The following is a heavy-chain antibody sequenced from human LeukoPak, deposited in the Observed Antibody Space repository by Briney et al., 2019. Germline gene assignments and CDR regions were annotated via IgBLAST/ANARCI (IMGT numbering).Heavy chain of an antibody. V-gene: IGHV3-64D*09. D-gene: IGHD2-2*01. CDR1: GFTFSSYA. Sequence: GGPLRLSCSASGFTFSSYAMHWVRQAPGKGLEYVSAISSNGGGTYYADSVKGRFTISRDNSKNTLYLQMSSLRAEDTAVYYCVKDVEPAAATSTYYFDYWGQGTLVTVSS. CDR3: VKDVEPAAATSTYYFDY. CDR2: ISSNGGGT. J-gene: IGHJ4*02.